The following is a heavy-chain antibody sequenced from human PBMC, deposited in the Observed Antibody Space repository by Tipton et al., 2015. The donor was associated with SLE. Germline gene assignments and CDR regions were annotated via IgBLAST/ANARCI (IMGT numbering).Heavy chain of an antibody. CDR3: AGGGVATMGGYAFEI. CDR1: GGSINSFY. Sequence: TLSLTCTVSGGSINSFYWTWVRQPAGQGLEWIGHFHSSGILNYNPSLKSRVTMSVDTAKNQFSLRLNSVTAADTALYYCAGGGVATMGGYAFEIWGQGTMVAVSS. D-gene: IGHD5-12*01. V-gene: IGHV4-4*07. CDR2: FHSSGIL. J-gene: IGHJ3*02.